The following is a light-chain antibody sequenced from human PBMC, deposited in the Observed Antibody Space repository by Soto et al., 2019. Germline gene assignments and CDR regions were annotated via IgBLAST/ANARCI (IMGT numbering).Light chain of an antibody. CDR1: SNDVGGYDY. V-gene: IGLV2-11*01. CDR3: SSYAGSSVV. CDR2: DVS. J-gene: IGLJ2*01. Sequence: QSALTQPRSVSGSPGQSGTISCTGTSNDVGGYDYVSWYQQHPGKAPKFMIYDVSKRPSGVPDRFSGSKSGNTASLTISGLQADDEADYYCSSYAGSSVVFGGGTKVTVL.